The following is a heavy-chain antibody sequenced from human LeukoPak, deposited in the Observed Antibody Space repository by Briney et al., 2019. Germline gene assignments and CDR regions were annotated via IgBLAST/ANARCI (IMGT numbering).Heavy chain of an antibody. V-gene: IGHV3-21*04. D-gene: IGHD4-17*01. J-gene: IGHJ4*02. CDR1: GFQFSSFA. CDR2: IRTVGNDP. Sequence: GGSLRLSCVASGFQFSSFAMSWVRQAPGRGLQWVSAIRTVGNDPSYADSVKGRFTISRDNANNSLYLQMNSLRAEDTAVYYCARDSTATVTTDYWGQGTLVTVSS. CDR3: ARDSTATVTTDY.